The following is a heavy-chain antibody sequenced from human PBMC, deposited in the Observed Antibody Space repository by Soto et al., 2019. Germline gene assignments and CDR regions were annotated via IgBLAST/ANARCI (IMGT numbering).Heavy chain of an antibody. D-gene: IGHD3-16*01. CDR3: ARETRGTYYDDY. CDR2: IVNDGSST. J-gene: IGHJ4*02. V-gene: IGHV3-74*01. Sequence: PGGSLRLSCAASGFTFSDYWMHLVRQAPGKGLECVSRIVNDGSSTTYADSVKGRFTISRDNAKNTLYLQMNSLRVEDTAVYFCARETRGTYYDDYGGQGTLVTVSS. CDR1: GFTFSDYW.